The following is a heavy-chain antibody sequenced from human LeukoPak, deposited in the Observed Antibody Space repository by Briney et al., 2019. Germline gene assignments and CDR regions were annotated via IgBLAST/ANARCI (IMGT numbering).Heavy chain of an antibody. V-gene: IGHV4-59*08. CDR2: IYYSGST. D-gene: IGHD5-18*01. J-gene: IGHJ5*02. CDR1: GGSISSYY. Sequence: SETLSLTCTVSGGSISSYYWSWIRQPPGKGLEWIGYIYYSGSTNYNPSLKSRATISVDTSKNQFSLKLSSVTAADTAVYYCARLDVDTAMVTWFDPWGQGTLVTVSS. CDR3: ARLDVDTAMVTWFDP.